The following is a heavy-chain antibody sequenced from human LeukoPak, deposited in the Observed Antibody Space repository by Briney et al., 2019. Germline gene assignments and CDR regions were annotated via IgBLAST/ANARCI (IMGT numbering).Heavy chain of an antibody. CDR2: VFYTGDT. Sequence: PSETLSLTCAVYGGSFSGYYWSWIRQPPGKGLEWIGSVFYTGDTYYSPSLKSRVTLSVDTSKNHFSLRLTSVTAADAAVYYCARVLRDGHNDPFDNWGQGTLVTVSS. D-gene: IGHD5-24*01. CDR3: ARVLRDGHNDPFDN. J-gene: IGHJ3*02. CDR1: GGSFSGYY. V-gene: IGHV4-34*12.